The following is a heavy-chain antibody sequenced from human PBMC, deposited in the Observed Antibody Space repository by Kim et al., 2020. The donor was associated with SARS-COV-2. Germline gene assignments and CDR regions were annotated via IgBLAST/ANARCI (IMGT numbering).Heavy chain of an antibody. CDR2: ISSSSSYT. D-gene: IGHD2-15*01. V-gene: IGHV3-11*06. J-gene: IGHJ3*02. Sequence: GGSLRLSCAASGFTFSDYYMSWIRQAPGKGLEWVSYISSSSSYTNYADSVKGRFTISRDNAKNSLYLQMNSLRAEDTAVYYCARVGVVVAAVTYAFDIWGQGTMVTVSS. CDR3: ARVGVVVAAVTYAFDI. CDR1: GFTFSDYY.